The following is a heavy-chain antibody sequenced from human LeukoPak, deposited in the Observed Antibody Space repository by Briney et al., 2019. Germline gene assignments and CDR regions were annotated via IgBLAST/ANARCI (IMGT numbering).Heavy chain of an antibody. J-gene: IGHJ4*02. CDR1: GFAVSNTY. CDR2: IYSRGTT. CDR3: AREPWFRATKLIDY. Sequence: GGSLRLSCAASGFAVSNTYMTWVRQAPGKGLEWISTIYSRGTTYYADSVKGRFTISRDTSTNTIYLQMIRLRTEDTALYYCAREPWFRATKLIDYWGQGTLVTVSS. D-gene: IGHD3-10*01. V-gene: IGHV3-53*01.